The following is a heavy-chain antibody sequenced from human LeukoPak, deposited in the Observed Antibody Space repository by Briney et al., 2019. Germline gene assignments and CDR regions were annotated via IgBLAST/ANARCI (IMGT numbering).Heavy chain of an antibody. V-gene: IGHV3-21*01. CDR1: GLTFSSYS. D-gene: IGHD2-2*01. CDR3: ARADCSSSTCYLRRSWFDP. CDR2: ISSSSNYI. Sequence: GGSLRLSCAASGLTFSSYSMNWVRQAPGKGLEWVSSISSSSNYIYYADSVKGRFTISRDNAKNSLYLQMNSLRAEDTAVYYCARADCSSSTCYLRRSWFDPWGQGTLVTVSS. J-gene: IGHJ5*02.